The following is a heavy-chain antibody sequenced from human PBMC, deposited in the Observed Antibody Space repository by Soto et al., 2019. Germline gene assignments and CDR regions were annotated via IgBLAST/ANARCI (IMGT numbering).Heavy chain of an antibody. J-gene: IGHJ6*03. D-gene: IGHD4-17*01. V-gene: IGHV3-11*01. Sequence: GGSLRLSCAASGCTFSDYYMSWIRQAPGKGLEWVSYISSSGSTIYYADSVKGRFTISRDNAKNSLYLQMNSLRAEDTAVYYCARDHGDYRKYYYYYYMDVWGKGTTVTVSS. CDR2: ISSSGSTI. CDR1: GCTFSDYY. CDR3: ARDHGDYRKYYYYYYMDV.